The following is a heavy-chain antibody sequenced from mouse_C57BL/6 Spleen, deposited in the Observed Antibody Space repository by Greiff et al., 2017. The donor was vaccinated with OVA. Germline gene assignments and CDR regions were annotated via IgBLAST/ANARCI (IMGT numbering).Heavy chain of an antibody. D-gene: IGHD1-3*01. CDR3: AGYNGLIEDYFDD. V-gene: IGHV1-53*01. CDR2: INPSNGGT. CDR1: GYTFTSYW. Sequence: QVQLQQPGTELVKPGASVKLSCKASGYTFTSYWMHWVKQRPGQGLEWIGNINPSNGGTNYNEKFKSKATLTVDKSSSTAYMQLSSLTSEDSAVYDCAGYNGLIEDYFDDWGQGTTLTVSS. J-gene: IGHJ2*01.